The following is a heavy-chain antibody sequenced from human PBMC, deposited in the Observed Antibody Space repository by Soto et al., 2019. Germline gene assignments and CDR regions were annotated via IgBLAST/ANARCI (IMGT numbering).Heavy chain of an antibody. J-gene: IGHJ4*02. V-gene: IGHV2-5*02. D-gene: IGHD3-3*01. CDR2: IYWDDDK. CDR1: GFSLTTSGVG. Sequence: QITLNESGPTQVKPRQTLTLTCTFSGFSLTTSGVGVGWIRQSPGQAPEWLALIYWDDDKRYSPSLKSRLTITKDTSKNQVVLTMADLDPADTATYYCAHRVLLTVFGLVTTTAIYFDVWGQGTPVAVSS. CDR3: AHRVLLTVFGLVTTTAIYFDV.